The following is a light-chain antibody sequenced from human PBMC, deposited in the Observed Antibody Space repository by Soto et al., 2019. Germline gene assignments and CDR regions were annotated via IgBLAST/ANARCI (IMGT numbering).Light chain of an antibody. CDR1: QDIKND. V-gene: IGKV1-6*01. CDR2: AAS. CDR3: LQDYSYPST. Sequence: AIQMTQSPSSLSASVGDRVTITCRASQDIKNDLGWYQQKPGRAPKLLIYAASTLHTEVPSRFSGSGSGSDFTLTISSLQPEDFATYYCLQDYSYPSTFGQGTKLEIK. J-gene: IGKJ2*01.